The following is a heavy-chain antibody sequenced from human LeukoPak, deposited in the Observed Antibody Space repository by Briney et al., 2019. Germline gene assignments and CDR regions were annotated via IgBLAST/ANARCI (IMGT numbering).Heavy chain of an antibody. J-gene: IGHJ4*02. V-gene: IGHV3-23*01. CDR3: AKDREYRLLWGYFDS. Sequence: GGSLRLSCAASGFIFSDFAMTWVRQAPGKGLEWVSSVNHDASRIFYTDSVEGRFSISRDNSRNTLYLQMNGLRAEDTAVYHCAKDREYRLLWGYFDSCGQGTLVTVSS. CDR1: GFIFSDFA. D-gene: IGHD2-2*01. CDR2: VNHDASRI.